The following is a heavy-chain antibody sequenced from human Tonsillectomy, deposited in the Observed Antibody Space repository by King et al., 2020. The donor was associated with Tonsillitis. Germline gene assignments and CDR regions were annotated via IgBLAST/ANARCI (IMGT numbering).Heavy chain of an antibody. CDR2: IFSNDEK. D-gene: IGHD6-13*01. CDR3: ARTPSSSASDGYFQH. J-gene: IGHJ1*01. V-gene: IGHV2-26*01. CDR1: GFSLRNSRMG. Sequence: TLKESGPVLVKPTETLTLTCTVSGFSLRNSRMGVSWIRQPPGKALVWLAHIFSNDEKSYSTFLNTRLTISKDTSKSQVGLTMTDMDPVDTATYYCARTPSSSASDGYFQHWGQGTLGTGSS.